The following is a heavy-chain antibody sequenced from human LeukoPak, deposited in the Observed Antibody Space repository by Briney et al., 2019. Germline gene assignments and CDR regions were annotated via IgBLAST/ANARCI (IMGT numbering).Heavy chain of an antibody. CDR2: IIPIFGTA. D-gene: IGHD3-16*02. J-gene: IGHJ4*02. CDR3: ARDIGYDYVWGSYRPTHFDY. CDR1: GYTFTSYG. Sequence: GASVKVSCKASGYTFTSYGISWVRQAPGQGLEWMGGIIPIFGTANYAQKFQGRVTITADESTSTAYMELSSLRSEDTAVCYCARDIGYDYVWGSYRPTHFDYWGQGTLVTVSS. V-gene: IGHV1-69*13.